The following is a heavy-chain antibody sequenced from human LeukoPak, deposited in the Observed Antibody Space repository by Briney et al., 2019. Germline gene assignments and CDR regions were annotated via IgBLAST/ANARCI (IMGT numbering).Heavy chain of an antibody. J-gene: IGHJ6*03. CDR2: INPNSGGT. V-gene: IGHV1-2*02. CDR1: GYTFTGYY. CDR3: ARNKERHRAYYMDV. D-gene: IGHD1-1*01. Sequence: GASVKVSCKASGYTFTGYYMHWVRQAPGQGLEWMGWINPNSGGTNYAQRFQGRVTMTRDTSITTAYMELSRLRSDDTAVYYCARNKERHRAYYMDVWGKGTTVTVSS.